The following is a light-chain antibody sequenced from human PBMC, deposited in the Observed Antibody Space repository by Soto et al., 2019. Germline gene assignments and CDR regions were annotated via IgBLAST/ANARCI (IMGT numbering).Light chain of an antibody. CDR2: DNN. J-gene: IGLJ3*02. CDR1: GSNIGSNS. CDR3: GTWESYLSVGV. Sequence: HSVLTQPPSVSAAPGQTVTISCSGSGSNIGSNSVSWYQQVPGTAPKLLLYDNNKRPSGIPDRFFGSKSGTSATLGIAGLQTADEADYYCGTWESYLSVGVFGGGTKVTVL. V-gene: IGLV1-51*01.